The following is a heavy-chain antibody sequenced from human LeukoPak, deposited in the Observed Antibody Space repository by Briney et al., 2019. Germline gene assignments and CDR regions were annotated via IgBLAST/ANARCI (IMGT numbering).Heavy chain of an antibody. CDR2: ISSHGNYI. Sequence: PGGSLRLSCAGSGFTFTSYSLNWVRQAPGKGLELVSCISSHGNYIYYADSVKGRFTVSRDDATNSVFLQMNSLRAEDTGIYYCARDGQWDLTYYLDYWGKGILVSVSS. V-gene: IGHV3-21*01. CDR3: ARDGQWDLTYYLDY. D-gene: IGHD1-26*01. J-gene: IGHJ4*02. CDR1: GFTFTSYS.